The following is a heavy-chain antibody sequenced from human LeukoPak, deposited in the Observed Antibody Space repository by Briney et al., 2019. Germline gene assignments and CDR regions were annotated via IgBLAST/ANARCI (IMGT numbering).Heavy chain of an antibody. CDR2: IYYSGST. D-gene: IGHD3-10*01. J-gene: IGHJ4*02. CDR1: GVSFSGYY. CDR3: ARLLWSSGLRIFDY. V-gene: IGHV4-34*01. Sequence: SETLSLTCGVYGVSFSGYYWRWIRQSPGKGLEWIGTIYYSGSTFYNPSLKSRVTISVDTSKNQFSLNLSSVTAADTAVYYCARLLWSSGLRIFDYWGQETLVTVSS.